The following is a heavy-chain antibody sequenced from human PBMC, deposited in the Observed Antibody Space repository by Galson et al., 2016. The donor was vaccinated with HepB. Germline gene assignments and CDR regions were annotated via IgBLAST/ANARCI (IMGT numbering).Heavy chain of an antibody. D-gene: IGHD4-23*01. V-gene: IGHV3-74*01. CDR2: INSDGTIS. J-gene: IGHJ5*02. CDR3: VRDHSVVPTTAYNWFDP. CDR1: GFAFSSHW. Sequence: LRLSCAASGFAFSSHWMHWVRQDLGKGLVWVSRINSDGTISNYADSVKGRFTISRDNAKNTLYLQMNSLRAEDAAVYFCVRDHSVVPTTAYNWFDPWGRGTLVTVSS.